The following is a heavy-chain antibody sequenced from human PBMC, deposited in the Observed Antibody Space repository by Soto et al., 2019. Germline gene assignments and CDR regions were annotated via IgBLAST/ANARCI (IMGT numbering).Heavy chain of an antibody. D-gene: IGHD3-22*01. CDR1: GFTFGDYA. J-gene: IGHJ4*02. V-gene: IGHV3-49*04. Sequence: GGSLRLSCTASGFTFGDYAMSWVRQAPGKGLEWVGFIRSKAYGGTTEYAASVKGRFTISRDDSKSIAYLQMNSLKTEDTAVYYCTRVYYYDSSGYYWFDYRGQGTLVTVSS. CDR3: TRVYYYDSSGYYWFDY. CDR2: IRSKAYGGTT.